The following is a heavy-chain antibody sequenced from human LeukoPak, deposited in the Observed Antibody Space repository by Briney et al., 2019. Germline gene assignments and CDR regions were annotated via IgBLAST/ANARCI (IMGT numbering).Heavy chain of an antibody. CDR2: INHSGST. CDR3: ARGTNIGMATNPPQLQCYFDY. Sequence: PSETLSFTCAVYGGSFSGYYWSWIRQPPGKWLEWIGEINHSGSTNYNPSLKSRVTISVDTSKNQFSLKLSSVTAADTAVYYCARGTNIGMATNPPQLQCYFDYWGQGTLVTVSS. CDR1: GGSFSGYY. J-gene: IGHJ4*02. D-gene: IGHD5-24*01. V-gene: IGHV4-34*01.